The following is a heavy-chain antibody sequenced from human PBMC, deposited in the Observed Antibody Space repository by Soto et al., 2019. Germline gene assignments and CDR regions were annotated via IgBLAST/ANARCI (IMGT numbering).Heavy chain of an antibody. CDR2: IKQDGSEK. V-gene: IGHV3-7*03. CDR1: GFTSSSHW. D-gene: IGHD3-22*01. CDR3: TKGPRYYHDSSGPSCYFDY. J-gene: IGHJ4*02. Sequence: GGSLRLSCAASGFTSSSHWMSWVRQAPGKGLEWVANIKQDGSEKYYVDSVKGRFTISRDNAKNSLYLQMNSLRAEVTAVYYFTKGPRYYHDSSGPSCYFDYWVQGTLVTVFS.